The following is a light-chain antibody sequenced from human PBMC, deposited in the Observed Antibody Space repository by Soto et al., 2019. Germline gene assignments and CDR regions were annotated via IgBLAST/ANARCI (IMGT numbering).Light chain of an antibody. J-gene: IGKJ1*01. CDR1: QDIRNT. CDR2: AAS. CDR3: LQYYNFSWT. V-gene: IGKV1-6*01. Sequence: AIQMTQSPSSVSASVGDRVAISCRASQDIRNTLAWYQQKPGEAPKLLIFAASNLQSGVPSRFSGSGSVTDFTLAITGLQPEDFATYYCLQYYNFSWTFGQGTKV.